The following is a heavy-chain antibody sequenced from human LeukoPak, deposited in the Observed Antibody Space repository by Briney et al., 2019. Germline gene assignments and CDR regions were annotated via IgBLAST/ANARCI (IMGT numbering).Heavy chain of an antibody. Sequence: GRSLRLSCAASGFTFSSYAMHWVRQAPGKGLEWVAVISYDGSNKYYADSVKGRFTISRDNSKNTLYLRMNSLRAEDTAVYYCARDSLEYSYPYYFDYWGQGTLVTVSS. CDR2: ISYDGSNK. CDR3: ARDSLEYSYPYYFDY. D-gene: IGHD5-18*01. CDR1: GFTFSSYA. V-gene: IGHV3-30-3*01. J-gene: IGHJ4*02.